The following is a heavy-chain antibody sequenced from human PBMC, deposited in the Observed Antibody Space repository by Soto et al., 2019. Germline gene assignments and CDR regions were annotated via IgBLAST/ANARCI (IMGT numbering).Heavy chain of an antibody. J-gene: IGHJ6*02. CDR3: ARGGTGRLQEDYYYGMDV. CDR1: GGSFSGYY. D-gene: IGHD4-4*01. V-gene: IGHV4-34*01. CDR2: INHSGST. Sequence: SETLSLTCAVYGGSFSGYYWSWIRQPPGKGLEWIGEINHSGSTNYNPSLKSRVTISVVTSKNQFSLKLSSVTAADTAVYYCARGGTGRLQEDYYYGMDVWGQGTTVTGLL.